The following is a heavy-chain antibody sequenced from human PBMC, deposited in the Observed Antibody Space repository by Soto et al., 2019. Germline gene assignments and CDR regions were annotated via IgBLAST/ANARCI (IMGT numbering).Heavy chain of an antibody. CDR3: ARDFWQLGIFDH. J-gene: IGHJ4*02. CDR2: ISSSGSTI. CDR1: GFTFSDYD. Sequence: GGSLRLSCAASGFTFSDYDMRWIRQAPGKGLEWVSYISSSGSTIYYADSVKGRFTISRDNAKNSLYLQMNSLRAEDTAVYYCARDFWQLGIFDHWGQGTLVTVSS. D-gene: IGHD1-26*01. V-gene: IGHV3-11*01.